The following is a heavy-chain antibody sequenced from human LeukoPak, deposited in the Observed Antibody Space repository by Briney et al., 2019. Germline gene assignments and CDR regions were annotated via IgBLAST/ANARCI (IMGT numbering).Heavy chain of an antibody. CDR2: FDPEDGET. J-gene: IGHJ6*03. CDR1: GYTLTELS. V-gene: IGHV1-24*01. Sequence: ASVKVSCKVSGYTLTELSMHWVRQAPGKGLEWRGGFDPEDGETIYAQKFQGRVTMTEDTSTDTAYMELSSLRSEDTAVYYCATGFNNYYYYYMDVWGKGTTVTVSS. D-gene: IGHD2/OR15-2a*01. CDR3: ATGFNNYYYYYMDV.